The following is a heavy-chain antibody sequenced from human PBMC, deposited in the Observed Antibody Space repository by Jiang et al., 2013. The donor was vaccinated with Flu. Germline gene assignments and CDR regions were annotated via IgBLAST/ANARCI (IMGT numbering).Heavy chain of an antibody. J-gene: IGHJ4*02. V-gene: IGHV1-2*02. D-gene: IGHD4-17*01. CDR3: ARVLTTVTPTQRSTFLGY. CDR2: INPNSGDT. CDR1: GYTFTGYY. Sequence: GAEVKKPGASVRVSCKASGYTFTGYYIHWVRQAPGQGLDWMGWINPNSGDTNYAQKFQGRVTMTRDTSISTAYMELSRLTSDDTAIYYCARVLTTVTPTQRSTFLGYWGQGTLVTVSS.